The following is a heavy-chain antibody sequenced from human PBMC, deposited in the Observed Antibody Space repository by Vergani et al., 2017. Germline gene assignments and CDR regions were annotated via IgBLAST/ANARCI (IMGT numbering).Heavy chain of an antibody. V-gene: IGHV3-74*01. Sequence: EVQLVESGGGLIHPGGSLRLSCEGSGFSFSGYWMHWVRQSPEKGLVWVSRIKSDGSITNYADSVKGRFTISRDNSKNTLFLQMNSLRPEDTAVYHCARDTVTGSRYFDYWGQGTLVTVSS. CDR2: IKSDGSIT. J-gene: IGHJ4*02. D-gene: IGHD6-19*01. CDR3: ARDTVTGSRYFDY. CDR1: GFSFSGYW.